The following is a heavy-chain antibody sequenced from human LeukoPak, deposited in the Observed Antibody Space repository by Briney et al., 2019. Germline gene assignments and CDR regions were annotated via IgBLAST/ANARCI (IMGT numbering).Heavy chain of an antibody. CDR3: AGAQRYGFQIFDY. CDR1: GYTFTSYG. J-gene: IGHJ4*02. CDR2: ISVYNGNT. V-gene: IGHV1-18*01. Sequence: ASVKVSCKASGYTFTSYGISWVRQAPGQGLEWMGWISVYNGNTNYAQTLQGRFTITTDTSTSTAYLQLRSLRSDDTAVYYCAGAQRYGFQIFDYWGQGTLVTVSS. D-gene: IGHD1-14*01.